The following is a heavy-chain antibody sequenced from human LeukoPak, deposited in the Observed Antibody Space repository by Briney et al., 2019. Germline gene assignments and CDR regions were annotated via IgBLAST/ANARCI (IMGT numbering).Heavy chain of an antibody. CDR3: ARADLRLGELSLAY. Sequence: GGSLRLSCAASGFTVSSNYMSWVRQAPGKGLEWVSVIYGGGSTYYADSVKGRFTISRDNSKNTLYLQMNSPRAEDTAVYYCARADLRLGELSLAYWGQGTLVTVSS. V-gene: IGHV3-53*01. J-gene: IGHJ4*02. D-gene: IGHD3-16*02. CDR1: GFTVSSNY. CDR2: IYGGGST.